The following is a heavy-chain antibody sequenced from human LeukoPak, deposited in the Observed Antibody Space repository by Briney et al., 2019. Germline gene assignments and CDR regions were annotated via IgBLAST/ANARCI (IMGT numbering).Heavy chain of an antibody. V-gene: IGHV4-4*07. J-gene: IGHJ4*02. CDR1: SGSISNYY. Sequence: MSSETLSLTCTVSSGSISNYYWSWIRQPAGKGLEWIGRIYTSGTTNYNPSLKSRVTMSLDTSKKQFSLKLSSVTAADTAVYYCAREGSSLTGVHYWGQGTLVTVSS. D-gene: IGHD3-9*01. CDR2: IYTSGTT. CDR3: AREGSSLTGVHY.